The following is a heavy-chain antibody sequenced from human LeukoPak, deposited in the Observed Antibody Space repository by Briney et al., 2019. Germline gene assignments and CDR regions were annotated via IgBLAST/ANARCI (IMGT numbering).Heavy chain of an antibody. D-gene: IGHD3-10*01. Sequence: GGSLRLSCAAAAFTFSDYAMNWVRQAPRKGLEWVSHIRASGESTYSADSVKGRFTISRDNSKNTLYLQMNSLRAEDTAVYYCAKEGGSGSFIVYYYMDVWGKGTTVTVSS. J-gene: IGHJ6*03. CDR3: AKEGGSGSFIVYYYMDV. CDR1: AFTFSDYA. CDR2: IRASGEST. V-gene: IGHV3-23*01.